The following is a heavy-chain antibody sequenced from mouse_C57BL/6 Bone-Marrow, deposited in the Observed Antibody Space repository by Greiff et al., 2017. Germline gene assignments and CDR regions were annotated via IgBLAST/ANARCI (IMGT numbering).Heavy chain of an antibody. CDR2: INPGSGGT. CDR3: ARDGGDYDGWFAY. V-gene: IGHV1-54*01. CDR1: GYAFTNYL. Sequence: VQLQQSGAELVRPGTSVKVSCKASGYAFTNYLIEWVKQRPGQGLEWIGVINPGSGGTNYNEKFKGKATLTADKSSSTAYMQLSSLTSEDSAVYYCARDGGDYDGWFAYWGQGTLVTVAA. D-gene: IGHD2-4*01. J-gene: IGHJ3*01.